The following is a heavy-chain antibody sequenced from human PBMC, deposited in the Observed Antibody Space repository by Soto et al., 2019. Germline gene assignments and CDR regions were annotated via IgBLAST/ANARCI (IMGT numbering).Heavy chain of an antibody. D-gene: IGHD3-16*01. J-gene: IGHJ4*02. Sequence: QVQLVESGGGVVQPGKSLRLSCAASGFTFSTYGMHCVRQAPGKGLEWVAVIWYDGSNKYHGDSLKGRFTISRDNSKNTLYLQINNRRAEDTAVYYCGRDGALGDTSVVDSWGQGTLVTVSS. CDR2: IWYDGSNK. CDR3: GRDGALGDTSVVDS. V-gene: IGHV3-33*01. CDR1: GFTFSTYG.